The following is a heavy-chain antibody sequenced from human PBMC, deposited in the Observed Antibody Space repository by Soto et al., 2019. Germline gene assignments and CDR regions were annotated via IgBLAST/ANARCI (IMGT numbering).Heavy chain of an antibody. CDR2: ISSSSSTI. CDR1: GFTFSSYS. J-gene: IGHJ4*02. Sequence: PGGSLRLSCAASGFTFSSYSVNWVRQAPGKGLEWVSYISSSSSTIYYADSVKGRFTISRDNAKNSLYLQMNSLRDEDTAVYYCARDRTIFGVVIIPSYYFDYWGQGTLVTVSS. D-gene: IGHD3-3*01. CDR3: ARDRTIFGVVIIPSYYFDY. V-gene: IGHV3-48*02.